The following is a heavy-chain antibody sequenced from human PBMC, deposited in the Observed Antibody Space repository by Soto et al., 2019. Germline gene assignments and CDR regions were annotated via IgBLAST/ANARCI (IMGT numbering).Heavy chain of an antibody. CDR2: FDPEDGET. CDR1: GYTLTELS. V-gene: IGHV1-24*01. Sequence: ASVKVSCKVSGYTLTELSMHCVRQAPGKGLEWMGGFDPEDGETIYAQKFQGRVTMTENTSTDTAYMELSSLRSEDTAVYYCATSRFYCGGDCYVGDADAFDIWGQGTMVTV. J-gene: IGHJ3*02. CDR3: ATSRFYCGGDCYVGDADAFDI. D-gene: IGHD2-21*02.